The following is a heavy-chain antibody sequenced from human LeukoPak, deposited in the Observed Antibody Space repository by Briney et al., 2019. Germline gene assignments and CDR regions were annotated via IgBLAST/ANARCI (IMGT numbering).Heavy chain of an antibody. CDR1: GFTFSNYA. V-gene: IGHV3-23*01. CDR3: AKGPRNFASGTFYFDY. D-gene: IGHD3-10*01. Sequence: GGSLRLSCAASGAASGFTFSNYAMTWVRQPPGKGLEWVSAISGSGGRTYYADSVKGRFTISRDNSKNTPFLQMNSLRPEDTAVYFCAKGPRNFASGTFYFDYWGQGTLAPVSS. CDR2: ISGSGGRT. J-gene: IGHJ4*02.